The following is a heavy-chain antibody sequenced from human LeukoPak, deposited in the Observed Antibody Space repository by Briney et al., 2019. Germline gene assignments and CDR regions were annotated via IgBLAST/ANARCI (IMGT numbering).Heavy chain of an antibody. CDR2: ISSSSRYI. Sequence: GGSLRLSCAAYGFTFSSYSMNWVRQAPGKGLEWVSSISSSSRYIYYADSVKGRFTISRDNAKNSLYLQMNSLRAEDTAVYYCAELGITMIGGVWGKGTTVTISS. D-gene: IGHD3-10*02. J-gene: IGHJ6*04. CDR1: GFTFSSYS. CDR3: AELGITMIGGV. V-gene: IGHV3-21*01.